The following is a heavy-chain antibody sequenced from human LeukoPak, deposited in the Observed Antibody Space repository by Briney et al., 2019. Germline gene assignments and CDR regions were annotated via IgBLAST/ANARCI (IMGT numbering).Heavy chain of an antibody. J-gene: IGHJ5*02. D-gene: IGHD3-22*01. CDR3: ARDKWDKTHESSEYGPLNWFDP. CDR1: GFTFSSYE. V-gene: IGHV3-48*03. CDR2: ISSIGSTI. Sequence: GGSLRLSCVASGFTFSSYEMNWVRQAPGKGLEWVSYISSIGSTIYYADSLKGRVTISRDNAKNSLYLQMNRLRAEDTAVYYCARDKWDKTHESSEYGPLNWFDPWGQGTLVTVAS.